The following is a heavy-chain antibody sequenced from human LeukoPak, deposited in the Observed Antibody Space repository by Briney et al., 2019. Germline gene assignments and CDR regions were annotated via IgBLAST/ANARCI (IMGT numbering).Heavy chain of an antibody. CDR2: IYYSGST. CDR3: ARQLPYSGVVIIGQRLTWVFDY. J-gene: IGHJ4*02. V-gene: IGHV4-59*08. CDR1: GGSISSYY. D-gene: IGHD3-3*01. Sequence: RTSETLSLTCTVSGGSISSYYWSWIRQPPWKGLEWIGYIYYSGSTNYNPSLKSRVTISVDTSKNQFSLKLSSVTAADTAVYYCARQLPYSGVVIIGQRLTWVFDYWGQGTLVTVSS.